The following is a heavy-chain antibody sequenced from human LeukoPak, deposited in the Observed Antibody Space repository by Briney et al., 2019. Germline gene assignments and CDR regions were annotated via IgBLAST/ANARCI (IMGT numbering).Heavy chain of an antibody. CDR2: IYYSGST. CDR3: ARDLRGLAVAGSWYWFDP. Sequence: SETLSLTCTVSGGSISSYYWSWIRQPPGKGLEWIGYIYYSGSTNYNPSLKSRVTISVDASKNQFSLKLSSVTAADTAVYYCARDLRGLAVAGSWYWFDPWGQGTLVTVSS. CDR1: GGSISSYY. V-gene: IGHV4-59*01. D-gene: IGHD6-13*01. J-gene: IGHJ5*02.